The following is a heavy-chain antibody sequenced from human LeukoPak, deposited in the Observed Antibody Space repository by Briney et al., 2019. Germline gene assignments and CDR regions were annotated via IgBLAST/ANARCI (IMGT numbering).Heavy chain of an antibody. Sequence: ASVKVSCKASGYTCTSHDINWYRRAIGQGLEWRGWRNPNSGNTGYAQKFQGRVTMTRITYMSTAYMELSSLRSEVTAVYYCARGPACSSFFSCPYWFDPWGQGTLVTVSS. J-gene: IGHJ5*02. D-gene: IGHD2-2*01. CDR3: ARGPACSSFFSCPYWFDP. V-gene: IGHV1-8*01. CDR1: GYTCTSHD. CDR2: RNPNSGNT.